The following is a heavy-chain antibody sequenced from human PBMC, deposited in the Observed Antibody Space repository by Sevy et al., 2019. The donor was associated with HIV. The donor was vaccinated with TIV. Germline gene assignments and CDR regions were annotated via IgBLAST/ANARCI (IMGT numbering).Heavy chain of an antibody. CDR1: GFTFSSYW. D-gene: IGHD4-4*01. CDR3: ATSRRDDYNYYFDY. CDR2: MKQDGSEK. J-gene: IGHJ4*01. V-gene: IGHV3-7*01. Sequence: GGSLRLSCAASGFTFSSYWMSWVRQAPGKGLEWVATMKQDGSEKYYVDSVKGRFTISRDNAKNSVFLQMNSLRAEDTAVYFCATSRRDDYNYYFDYWGHGTLVTVSS.